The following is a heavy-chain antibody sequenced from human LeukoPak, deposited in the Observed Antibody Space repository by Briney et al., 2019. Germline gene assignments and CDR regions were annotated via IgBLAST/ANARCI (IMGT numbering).Heavy chain of an antibody. CDR3: ARDTGYYDSSDGY. Sequence: GGSLRLSCAACGFTFSCYSMKWVRQAPGKGLEWVSSISSSSSYIYYADSVEGRFTISRDNAKNPLYVQMNSQRAEDTAVDCCARDTGYYDSSDGYWGQGTLVTVSS. V-gene: IGHV3-21*01. J-gene: IGHJ4*02. CDR2: ISSSSSYI. CDR1: GFTFSCYS. D-gene: IGHD3-22*01.